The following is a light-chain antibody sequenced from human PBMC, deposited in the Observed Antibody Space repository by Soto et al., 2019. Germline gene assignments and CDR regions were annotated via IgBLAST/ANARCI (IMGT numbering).Light chain of an antibody. J-gene: IGKJ2*01. Sequence: DIQMTQSPSSLSASVGDRVTIVCRTSQSIANYLNWYQQRPGKAPKLLVFAVSSLSSGVPSRFSASGSETVFTLTISSLQPEDFGTYFCQQSYKTPYTFGQGTKLEIK. CDR2: AVS. CDR3: QQSYKTPYT. V-gene: IGKV1-39*01. CDR1: QSIANY.